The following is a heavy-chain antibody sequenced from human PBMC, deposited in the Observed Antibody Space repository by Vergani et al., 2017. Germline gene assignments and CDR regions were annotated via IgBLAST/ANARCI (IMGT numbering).Heavy chain of an antibody. CDR3: SRGPGDDYVWGSYRYTDGGGVDY. CDR2: IRSKANSYAT. Sequence: EVQLVESGGGLVQPGGSLKLSCAASGFTFSGSGMHWVRQASGKGLEWVGRIRSKANSYATAYAASVKGRFTISRDDSKNTAYLQMNSLKTEDTAVYYCSRGPGDDYVWGSYRYTDGGGVDYWGQGTLVTVSS. J-gene: IGHJ4*02. CDR1: GFTFSGSG. D-gene: IGHD3-16*02. V-gene: IGHV3-73*01.